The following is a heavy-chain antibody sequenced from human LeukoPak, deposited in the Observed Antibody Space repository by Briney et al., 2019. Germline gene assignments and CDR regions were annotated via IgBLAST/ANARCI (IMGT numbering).Heavy chain of an antibody. D-gene: IGHD2-15*01. J-gene: IGHJ4*02. CDR2: ISGSGGST. Sequence: GGSLRLSCAASGFTFSSYAMSWVRQTPGKGLEWVSGISGSGGSTYYADSVKGRFTISRDNSKNTLYLQMNSLRAEDTAVYYCAKDGQLLPLYFDYWGQGTLVTVSS. CDR1: GFTFSSYA. V-gene: IGHV3-23*01. CDR3: AKDGQLLPLYFDY.